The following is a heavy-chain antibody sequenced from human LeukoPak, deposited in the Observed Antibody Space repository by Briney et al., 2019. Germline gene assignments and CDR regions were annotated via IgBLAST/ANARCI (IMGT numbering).Heavy chain of an antibody. CDR2: INHSGST. Sequence: PSETLSLTCAVYGGSFSGYYWSWIRQPPGKGLEWIGEINHSGSTNYNPSLKSRVTISVDTSKNEFSLKLSSVAAADTAVYYCAIGLKLRDGVVPAAIGFDPWGQRTLVTVSS. V-gene: IGHV4-34*01. D-gene: IGHD2-2*01. J-gene: IGHJ5*02. CDR3: AIGLKLRDGVVPAAIGFDP. CDR1: GGSFSGYY.